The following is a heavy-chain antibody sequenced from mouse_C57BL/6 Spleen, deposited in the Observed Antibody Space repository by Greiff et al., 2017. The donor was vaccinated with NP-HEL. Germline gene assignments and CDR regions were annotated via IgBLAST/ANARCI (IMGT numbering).Heavy chain of an antibody. CDR3: TTDDSNSYYFDY. CDR1: GFNIKDDY. J-gene: IGHJ2*01. Sequence: VQLKQSGAELVRPGASVKLSCTASGFNIKDDYMHWVKQRPEQGLEWIGWIDPENGDTEYASKFQGKATITADTSSNTAYLQLSSLTSEDTAVYYCTTDDSNSYYFDYWGQGTTLTVSS. V-gene: IGHV14-4*01. D-gene: IGHD2-5*01. CDR2: IDPENGDT.